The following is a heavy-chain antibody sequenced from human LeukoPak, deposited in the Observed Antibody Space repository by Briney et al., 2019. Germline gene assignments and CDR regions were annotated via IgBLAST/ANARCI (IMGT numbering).Heavy chain of an antibody. CDR2: ISDSGTST. CDR1: GFTISSHA. Sequence: GGSLRLSCAASGFTISSHAWTWIRQAPGKGLEWVSAISDSGTSTYYADSVKGRFTISRDNSKDTLYLQMNSLRADDSAVYYCTRDMSPTGSYVPWYFDLWGRGTLVTVSS. J-gene: IGHJ2*01. V-gene: IGHV3-23*01. CDR3: TRDMSPTGSYVPWYFDL. D-gene: IGHD1-26*01.